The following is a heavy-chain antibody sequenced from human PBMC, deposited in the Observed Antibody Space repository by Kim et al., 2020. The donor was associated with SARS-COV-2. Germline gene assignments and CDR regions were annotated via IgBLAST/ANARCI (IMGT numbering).Heavy chain of an antibody. V-gene: IGHV3-23*01. J-gene: IGHJ6*02. D-gene: IGHD6-13*01. CDR3: AKDDLIAAADYYYYYGMDV. CDR1: GFTFSSYA. Sequence: LSLTCAASGFTFSSYAMSWVRQAPGNGLEWVSAISGSGGSTYYADSVKCRFTISRDNSKNTLYLQMNSLRAEDTAVYYCAKDDLIAAADYYYYYGMDVWGQGTTVTVSS. CDR2: ISGSGGST.